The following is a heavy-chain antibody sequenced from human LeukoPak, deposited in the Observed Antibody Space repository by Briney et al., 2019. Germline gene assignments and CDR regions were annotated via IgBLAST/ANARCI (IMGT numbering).Heavy chain of an antibody. CDR3: AKETGYSSSWYSDY. CDR2: IDGSGGST. D-gene: IGHD6-13*01. Sequence: GGSLRLSCAASGFTFSSYAMSWVRQAPGKGLEWASAIDGSGGSTYYADSVKGRFTISRDKSKNTLYLQMNSLTAEDTAVYYCAKETGYSSSWYSDYWGQGTLVTVSS. CDR1: GFTFSSYA. V-gene: IGHV3-23*01. J-gene: IGHJ4*02.